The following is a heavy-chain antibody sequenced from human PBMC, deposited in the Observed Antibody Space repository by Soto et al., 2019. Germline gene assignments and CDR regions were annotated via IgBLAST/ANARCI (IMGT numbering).Heavy chain of an antibody. CDR3: AREGYSSSWYASGAFDI. Sequence: SETLSLTCTVSGGSISSYYWSWIRQPPGKGQEWMGYRYYSGSTNYNPSLKSRVTISVDTSKNQFSLKLSSVTAADTAVYYCAREGYSSSWYASGAFDIWGQGTMVTVSS. V-gene: IGHV4-59*01. CDR2: RYYSGST. J-gene: IGHJ3*02. D-gene: IGHD6-13*01. CDR1: GGSISSYY.